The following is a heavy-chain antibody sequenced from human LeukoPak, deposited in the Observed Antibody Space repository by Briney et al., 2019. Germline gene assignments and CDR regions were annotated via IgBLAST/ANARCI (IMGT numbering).Heavy chain of an antibody. J-gene: IGHJ6*02. CDR2: LNPIGGST. CDR3: ARVGYCSSTSCYEGDYYGMDV. CDR1: GYTFTGYY. Sequence: ASVKVSCKASGYTFTGYYMHWVRQAPGQGLEGLEILNPIGGSTSYAQKFQGRVTMTRDTSTSTVYMELSSLRSEDTAVYYCARVGYCSSTSCYEGDYYGMDVWGQGTTVTVSS. D-gene: IGHD2-2*01. V-gene: IGHV1-46*01.